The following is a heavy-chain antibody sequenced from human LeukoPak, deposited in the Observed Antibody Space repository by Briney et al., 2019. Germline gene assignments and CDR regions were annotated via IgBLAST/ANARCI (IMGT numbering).Heavy chain of an antibody. CDR2: IYHSGST. CDR3: ARTSYYGSGSWYFDV. Sequence: SETLSLTCTVSGYSISSGYYWGWIRQPPGKGLEWIGSIYHSGSTYYNPSLKSRVTISVDTSKNQFSLKLSSVTAADTALYYCARTSYYGSGSWYFDVWGRGALVSVSS. J-gene: IGHJ2*01. V-gene: IGHV4-38-2*02. CDR1: GYSISSGYY. D-gene: IGHD3-10*01.